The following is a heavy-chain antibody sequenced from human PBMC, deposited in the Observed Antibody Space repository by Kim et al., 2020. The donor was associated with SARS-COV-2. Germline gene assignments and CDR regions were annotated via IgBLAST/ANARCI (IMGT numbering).Heavy chain of an antibody. Sequence: GGSLRLSCAASGFTFSSYGMHWVRQAPGKGLEWVAVISYDGSNKYYADSVKGRFTISRDNSKNTLYLQMNSLRAEDTAVYYCAKVIKWELLDDAFDIWGQGTMVTVSS. J-gene: IGHJ3*02. CDR1: GFTFSSYG. D-gene: IGHD1-26*01. CDR2: ISYDGSNK. V-gene: IGHV3-30*18. CDR3: AKVIKWELLDDAFDI.